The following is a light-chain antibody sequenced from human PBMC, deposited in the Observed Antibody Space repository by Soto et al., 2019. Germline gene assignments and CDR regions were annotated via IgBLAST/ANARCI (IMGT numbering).Light chain of an antibody. CDR2: AAS. J-gene: IGKJ2*01. CDR3: QEVDSHPYT. Sequence: DIQLTQSPSFLSASVGDTVTITCRASQAIRNFVAWHQQKPGKAPKVLIVAASTLLSGVPSRFSGSGSGTEFTLTINSLQPEDFATYYCQEVDSHPYTFGQGTRLEIK. V-gene: IGKV1-9*01. CDR1: QAIRNF.